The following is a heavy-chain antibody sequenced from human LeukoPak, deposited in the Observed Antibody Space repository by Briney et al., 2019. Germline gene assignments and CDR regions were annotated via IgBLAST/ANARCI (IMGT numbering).Heavy chain of an antibody. J-gene: IGHJ4*02. CDR2: ISSSGSI. V-gene: IGHV3-11*04. CDR3: ARGRNKARFWSGYYGY. D-gene: IGHD3-3*01. CDR1: GFTFSDNY. Sequence: PGGSLRLSCAASGFTFSDNYMSWIRQAPGKGLEWVSYISSSGSIYYADSVKGRFTTSRDNAKNSLYLQMNSLRAEDTAVYYCARGRNKARFWSGYYGYWGQGTLVTVSS.